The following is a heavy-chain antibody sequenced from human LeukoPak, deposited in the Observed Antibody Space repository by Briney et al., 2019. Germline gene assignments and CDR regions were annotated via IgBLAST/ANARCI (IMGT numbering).Heavy chain of an antibody. V-gene: IGHV1-18*04. CDR2: ISAYNGDT. Sequence: ASVKVSCKASGYTFSDYYMHWVRQAPGQGLEWMGRISAYNGDTNYAHKLQGRVTMTTDTPTSTAYMELKSLRSDDTAVYYCARIDVSGSGDAFDIWGQGTVVTVSS. CDR3: ARIDVSGSGDAFDI. D-gene: IGHD3-10*01. J-gene: IGHJ3*02. CDR1: GYTFSDYY.